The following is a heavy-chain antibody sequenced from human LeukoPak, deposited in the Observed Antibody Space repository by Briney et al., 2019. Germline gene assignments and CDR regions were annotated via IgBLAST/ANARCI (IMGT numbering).Heavy chain of an antibody. J-gene: IGHJ4*02. D-gene: IGHD7-27*01. V-gene: IGHV3-7*01. CDR3: ARDPLTGKYYFDY. CDR2: IKQDGSEK. CDR1: GFTFSSYW. Sequence: QPGGSLRLSCAASGFTFSSYWMSWVRQAPGKGLEWVANIKQDGSEKSYVDSVKGRFTISRDNAKNSLYLQMNSLRAEDTAVYHCARDPLTGKYYFDYWGQGTLVTVSS.